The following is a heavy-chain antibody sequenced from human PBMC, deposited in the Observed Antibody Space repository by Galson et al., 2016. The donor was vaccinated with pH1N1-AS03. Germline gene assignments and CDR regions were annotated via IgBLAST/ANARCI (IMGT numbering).Heavy chain of an antibody. CDR2: FYPSDSDA. Sequence: QSGAEVKQPGESLRISCKTSGSLFTNYWIGWVRQMPGKGLEWMGIFYPSDSDARYSPSFQGQVTFSADKSTATAYLQWSTLKAADTAIYYCARHASPTILSYHFDYWGRGTLVTVSS. D-gene: IGHD2-2*01. CDR3: ARHASPTILSYHFDY. CDR1: GSLFTNYW. V-gene: IGHV5-51*01. J-gene: IGHJ4*02.